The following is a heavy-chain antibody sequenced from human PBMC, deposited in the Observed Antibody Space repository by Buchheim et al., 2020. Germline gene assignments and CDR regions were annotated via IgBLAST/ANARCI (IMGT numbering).Heavy chain of an antibody. CDR1: GYTFTSYD. Sequence: QVQLVQSGAEVKKPGASVKVSCKASGYTFTSYDINWVRQATGQGLEWMGWMNPNSGNTGYAQKFQGRVTMTRNTSISTAYMELSSLRSEDTAVYYCASQRQLGTALDYYYYGMDVWGQGTT. CDR3: ASQRQLGTALDYYYYGMDV. D-gene: IGHD6-6*01. J-gene: IGHJ6*02. V-gene: IGHV1-8*01. CDR2: MNPNSGNT.